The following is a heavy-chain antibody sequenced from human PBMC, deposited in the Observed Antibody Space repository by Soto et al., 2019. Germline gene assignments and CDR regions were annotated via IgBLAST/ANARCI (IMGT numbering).Heavy chain of an antibody. CDR3: AKQAGTTGNGYFGMDD. D-gene: IGHD4-17*01. CDR2: TNPSSGAT. Sequence: GASVKVSCKASGYTFIGHYLHWVRQAPGQGLEWLGWTNPSSGATNFAQKFQGRVTMTRDTSISTAYLELSRLRSDDTAIYYCAKQAGTTGNGYFGMDDCGQGITVTVAS. CDR1: GYTFIGHY. V-gene: IGHV1-2*02. J-gene: IGHJ6*02.